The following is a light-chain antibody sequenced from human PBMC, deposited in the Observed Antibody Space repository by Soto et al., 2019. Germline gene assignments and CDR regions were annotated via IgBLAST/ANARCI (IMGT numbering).Light chain of an antibody. V-gene: IGKV1-39*01. J-gene: IGKJ4*01. CDR3: LQTYSALT. CDR1: QSISTF. CDR2: AAS. Sequence: DVQMTQSPSSLSASVGDRVSITCRASQSISTFLNRYQQKPGSAPKLLIFAASNLQSGVPSRFSGTRSGTDFTLTVSSLQPEDSATYYCLQTYSALTFGGGTKVEIK.